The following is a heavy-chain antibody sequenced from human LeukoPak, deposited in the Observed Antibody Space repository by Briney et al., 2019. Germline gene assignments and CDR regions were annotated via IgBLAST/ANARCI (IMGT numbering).Heavy chain of an antibody. CDR2: INPNSGGT. CDR1: GYTFTGYY. CDR3: ARDRAIWFGEFSRASRFDP. J-gene: IGHJ5*02. Sequence: ASVKVSCKASGYTFTGYYMHWVRQAPGQGLEWMGWINPNSGGTNYAQKFQGRVTMTRDTSISTAYMELSRLRSDGTAVYYCARDRAIWFGEFSRASRFDPWGQGTLVTVSS. D-gene: IGHD3-10*01. V-gene: IGHV1-2*02.